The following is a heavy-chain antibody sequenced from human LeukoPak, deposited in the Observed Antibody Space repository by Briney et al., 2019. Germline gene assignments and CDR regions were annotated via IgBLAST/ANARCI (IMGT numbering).Heavy chain of an antibody. CDR1: GGSISSYY. V-gene: IGHV4-59*01. Sequence: SETLSLTCTVSGGSISSYYWSWTRQPPGKGLEWIGYIYYSGSTNYNPSLKSRVTISVDTSKNQFSLKLSSVTAADTAVYYCATERYFGWFDPWGQGTLVTVSS. D-gene: IGHD2/OR15-2a*01. J-gene: IGHJ5*02. CDR2: IYYSGST. CDR3: ATERYFGWFDP.